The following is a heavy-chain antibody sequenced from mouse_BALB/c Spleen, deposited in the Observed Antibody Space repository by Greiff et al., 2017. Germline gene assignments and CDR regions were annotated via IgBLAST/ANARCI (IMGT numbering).Heavy chain of an antibody. CDR3: TRESLLLRNYAMDY. J-gene: IGHJ4*01. V-gene: IGHV6-6*02. Sequence: EVKLVESGGGLVQPGGSMKLSCVASGFTFSNYWMNWVRQSPEKGLEWVAEIRLKSNNYATHYAESVKGRFTISRDDSKSSVYLQMNNLRAEDTGIYYCTRESLLLRNYAMDYWGQGTSVTVSS. CDR1: GFTFSNYW. CDR2: IRLKSNNYAT. D-gene: IGHD1-1*01.